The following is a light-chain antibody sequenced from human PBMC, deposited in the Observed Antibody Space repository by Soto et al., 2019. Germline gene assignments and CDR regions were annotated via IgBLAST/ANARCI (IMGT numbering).Light chain of an antibody. J-gene: IGLJ2*01. CDR2: STN. CDR1: SGSVSTSPY. V-gene: IGLV8-61*01. Sequence: QTVVTQEPSFSVSPGGTVTLTCGLSSGSVSTSPYPSWYQQTPGQAPRTLIYSTNTRYSGVTDRLSGSILGNKAALTITGARSDDESDYYCVLYMGSGILVFGGGTKVTVL. CDR3: VLYMGSGILV.